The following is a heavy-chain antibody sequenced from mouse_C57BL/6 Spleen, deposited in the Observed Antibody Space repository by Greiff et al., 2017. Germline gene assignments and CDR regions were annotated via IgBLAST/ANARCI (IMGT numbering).Heavy chain of an antibody. CDR3: ARAHHYYGSSGYFDV. CDR1: GYAFTNYL. V-gene: IGHV1-54*01. Sequence: QVQLQQSGAELVRPGTSVKVSCKASGYAFTNYLIEWVKQRPGQGLEWIGVINPGSGGTNYNEKFKGKATLTADKSSSTAYMQLSSLTSEDSAVYFCARAHHYYGSSGYFDVWGTGTTVTVSS. J-gene: IGHJ1*03. CDR2: INPGSGGT. D-gene: IGHD1-1*01.